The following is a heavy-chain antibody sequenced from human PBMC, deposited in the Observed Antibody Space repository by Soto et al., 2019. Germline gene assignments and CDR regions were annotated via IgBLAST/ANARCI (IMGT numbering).Heavy chain of an antibody. D-gene: IGHD2-15*01. CDR2: ISGSGGST. Sequence: EVQLLESGGGLVQPGGSLRLSCAASGFTFSSYAMSWVRQAPGKGLEWVSAISGSGGSTYYADSVKGRFTISRDNSNNTLYLQMNSLRAEDTAVYYCAKWKCSGGSCYSFQHWGQGTLVTVSS. J-gene: IGHJ1*01. V-gene: IGHV3-23*01. CDR3: AKWKCSGGSCYSFQH. CDR1: GFTFSSYA.